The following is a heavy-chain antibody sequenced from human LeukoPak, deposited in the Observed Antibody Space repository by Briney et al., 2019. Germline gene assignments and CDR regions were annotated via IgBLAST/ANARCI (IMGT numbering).Heavy chain of an antibody. J-gene: IGHJ3*02. D-gene: IGHD6-19*01. Sequence: SETLSLTCAVSGGSVSGGAYYWSWIRQPPGKGLEWIGYIYDRGGTSYSPSLKSRVTMSVDMSKNQISLRLSSVTATDTAVYYCARDLVAGAWYLAFDTWGQGTMITVSS. CDR1: GGSVSGGAYY. CDR2: IYDRGGT. V-gene: IGHV4-61*08. CDR3: ARDLVAGAWYLAFDT.